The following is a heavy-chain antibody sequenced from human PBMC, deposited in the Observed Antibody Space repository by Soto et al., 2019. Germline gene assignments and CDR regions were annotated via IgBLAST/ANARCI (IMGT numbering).Heavy chain of an antibody. CDR2: ISSSVSNI. D-gene: IGHD5-12*01. CDR1: GFTFSDYY. V-gene: IGHV3-11*01. CDR3: ASQPSSGYDLHIDY. Sequence: QVQLVESGGGLVKPGGSLRLSCAASGFTFSDYYMSWIRQAPGKGLEWVSYISSSVSNIYYADSVKGRFTISRDNAQNSLPLQMNSLRAEATSVYYCASQPSSGYDLHIDYWGQGTLVAVSS. J-gene: IGHJ4*02.